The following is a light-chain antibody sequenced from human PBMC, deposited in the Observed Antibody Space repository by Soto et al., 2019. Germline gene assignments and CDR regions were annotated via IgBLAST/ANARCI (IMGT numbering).Light chain of an antibody. CDR3: QYYRYSPLP. J-gene: IGKJ4*01. CDR2: AGL. V-gene: IGKV3-20*01. CDR1: QSLSRDY. Sequence: EVELTQSPGTLSLSPGESATLSCRASQSLSRDYLAWYQQRPGQAPRLLIYAGLTRATGIPDRFSGGGSGTDFTLTISRLEHEDFAVYYCQYYRYSPLPFGGGTKVDIK.